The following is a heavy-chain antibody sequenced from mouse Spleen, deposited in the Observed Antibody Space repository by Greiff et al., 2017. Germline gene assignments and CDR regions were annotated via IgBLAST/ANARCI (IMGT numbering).Heavy chain of an antibody. V-gene: IGHV1-15*01. D-gene: IGHD1-1*01. CDR1: GYTFTDYE. J-gene: IGHJ4*01. CDR2: IDPETGGT. CDR3: TRWNTVKGYAMDY. Sequence: QVQLKESGAELVRPGASVTLSCKASGYTFTDYEMHWVKQTPVHGLEWIGAIDPETGGTAYNQKFKGKAILTADKSSSTAYMELRSLTSEDSAVYYCTRWNTVKGYAMDYWGQGTSVTVSS.